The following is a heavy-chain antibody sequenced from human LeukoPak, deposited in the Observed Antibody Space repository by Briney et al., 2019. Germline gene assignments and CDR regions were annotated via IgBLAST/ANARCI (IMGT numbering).Heavy chain of an antibody. V-gene: IGHV3-11*05. D-gene: IGHD5-18*01. CDR3: AREPIQLWLRGAFDI. J-gene: IGHJ3*02. Sequence: GGSLRLSCAASGFTFSDYYMSWIRQAPGKGLEWVSYISSSSSYTNYAVSVKGRFTISRDNAKNSLYLQMNSLRAEDTAVYYCAREPIQLWLRGAFDIWGQGTMVTVSS. CDR1: GFTFSDYY. CDR2: ISSSSSYT.